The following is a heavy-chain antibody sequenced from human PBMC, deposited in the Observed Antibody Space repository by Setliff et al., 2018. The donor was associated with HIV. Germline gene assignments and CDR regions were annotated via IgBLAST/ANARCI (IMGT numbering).Heavy chain of an antibody. CDR2: INANSGSP. CDR3: ARVPFGSGSYYFDF. Sequence: GASVKVSCKTSGYNFENYAINWVRQAPGQGLEWMGWINANSGSPTYAQGFTGRFVFSLDTSVSTAYLQISSLKAEDTAVYFCARVPFGSGSYYFDFWGQGTLVTVSS. D-gene: IGHD3-10*01. J-gene: IGHJ4*02. V-gene: IGHV7-4-1*02. CDR1: GYNFENYA.